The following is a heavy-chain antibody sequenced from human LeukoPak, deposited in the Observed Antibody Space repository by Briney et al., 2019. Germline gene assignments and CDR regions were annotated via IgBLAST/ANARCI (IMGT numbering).Heavy chain of an antibody. CDR2: INPDSGVT. D-gene: IGHD2-15*01. CDR1: GYTFTDYY. V-gene: IGHV1-2*02. J-gene: IGHJ3*02. Sequence: ASLKVSCKASGYTFTDYYMHWVRQAPGQGLEWMGWINPDSGVTNYPQKFQGRVTMTRDTSSSTAYMELIRLRSDDTAVYYCARDGTFDIWGQGKMVTVSS. CDR3: ARDGTFDI.